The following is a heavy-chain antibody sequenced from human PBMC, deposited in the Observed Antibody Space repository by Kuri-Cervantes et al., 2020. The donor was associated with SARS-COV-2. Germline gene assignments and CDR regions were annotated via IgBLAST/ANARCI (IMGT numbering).Heavy chain of an antibody. CDR3: AKGGSGAHYFDY. J-gene: IGHJ4*02. CDR1: GFTFSGSA. D-gene: IGHD3-16*01. CDR2: IRSKANSYAT. V-gene: IGHV3-73*01. Sequence: GESLKISCAASGFTFSGSAMHWVRQASGKGLEWVGRIRSKANSYATAYAASVKGRFTISRDDSKNTAYLQMNSLRAEDTAVYYCAKGGSGAHYFDYWGQGTLVTVSS.